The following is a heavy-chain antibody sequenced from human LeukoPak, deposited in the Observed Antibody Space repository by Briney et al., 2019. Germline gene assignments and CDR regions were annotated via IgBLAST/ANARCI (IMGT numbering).Heavy chain of an antibody. CDR1: GGSISSGGYS. J-gene: IGHJ2*01. V-gene: IGHV4-30-2*01. D-gene: IGHD6-6*01. CDR2: IYHSGST. CDR3: AREVPLVRGWYFDL. Sequence: SQTLSLTCAVSGGSISSGGYSWSWTRQPPGKGLEWIGYIYHSGSTYYNPSLKSRVTISVDRSKNQFSLKLSSVTAADTAVYYCAREVPLVRGWYFDLWGRGTLVTVSS.